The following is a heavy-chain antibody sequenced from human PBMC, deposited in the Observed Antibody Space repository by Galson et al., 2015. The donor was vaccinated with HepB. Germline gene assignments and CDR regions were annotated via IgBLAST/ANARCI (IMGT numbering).Heavy chain of an antibody. D-gene: IGHD1-26*01. CDR3: ARGLGGGYPNTLDF. CDR2: IYADGTT. J-gene: IGHJ4*02. Sequence: SLRLSCAVSGITVTSNYMTWVRQTPERGLEWVSVIYADGTTYYADSVKGRFTISRDNPKNTVYLQMNNLRAGDTALYYCARGLGGGYPNTLDFWGQGALVTVSS. V-gene: IGHV3-53*01. CDR1: GITVTSNY.